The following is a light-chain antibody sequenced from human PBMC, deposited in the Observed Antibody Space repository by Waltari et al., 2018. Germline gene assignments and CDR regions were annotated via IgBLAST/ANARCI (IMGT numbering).Light chain of an antibody. CDR1: NSDVGTSNY. CDR3: TSYGGVNVLGVL. V-gene: IGLV2-8*01. J-gene: IGLJ2*01. Sequence: QSALTQPPSASGSPGQSVPIPCARTNSDVGTSNYVSCYQHHPGKAPKLLIYGVTERLPGVPDRFSGSKSGTTASLTVSGLQADDEADYYCTSYGGVNVLGVLFGGGTKLTVL. CDR2: GVT.